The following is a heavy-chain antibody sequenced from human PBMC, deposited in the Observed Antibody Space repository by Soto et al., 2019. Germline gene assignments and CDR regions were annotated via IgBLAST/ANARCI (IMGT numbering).Heavy chain of an antibody. Sequence: QVQLVESGGGVVQPGRSLRLSCAASGFTFSSYAMHWVRQAPGKGLEWVAVISYDGSNKYYADSVKGRFTISRDNSKNTLYLQMNSLRAEDTAVYYCASAPTGYSSSWYFPGRAQTAYWGQGTLVTVSS. CDR2: ISYDGSNK. J-gene: IGHJ4*02. CDR3: ASAPTGYSSSWYFPGRAQTAY. CDR1: GFTFSSYA. V-gene: IGHV3-30-3*01. D-gene: IGHD6-13*01.